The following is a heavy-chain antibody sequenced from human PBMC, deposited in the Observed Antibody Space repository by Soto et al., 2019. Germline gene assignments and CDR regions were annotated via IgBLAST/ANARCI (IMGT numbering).Heavy chain of an antibody. CDR1: GGSISSSSYY. Sequence: SETLSLTCTVSGGSISSSSYYWGWIRQPPGKGLEWIGSIYYSGSTYYNPSLKSRVPISVDTSKNQFSLMLSSVTAADTAVYYCASYYDSSGYATPYFDYWGQGTLVTVSS. J-gene: IGHJ4*02. V-gene: IGHV4-39*01. D-gene: IGHD3-22*01. CDR3: ASYYDSSGYATPYFDY. CDR2: IYYSGST.